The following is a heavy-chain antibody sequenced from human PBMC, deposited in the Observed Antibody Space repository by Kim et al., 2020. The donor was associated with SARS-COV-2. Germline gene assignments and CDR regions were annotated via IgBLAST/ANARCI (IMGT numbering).Heavy chain of an antibody. D-gene: IGHD3-22*01. CDR1: GGSISSYY. CDR3: ARDSSADYYDSSGSWFDP. J-gene: IGHJ5*02. CDR2: IYTSGST. V-gene: IGHV4-4*07. Sequence: SETLSLTCTVSGGSISSYYWSWIRQPAGKGLEWIGRIYTSGSTNYNPSLKSRVTMSVDTSKNQFSLKLSSVTAADTAVYYCARDSSADYYDSSGSWFDPWGQGTLVTVSS.